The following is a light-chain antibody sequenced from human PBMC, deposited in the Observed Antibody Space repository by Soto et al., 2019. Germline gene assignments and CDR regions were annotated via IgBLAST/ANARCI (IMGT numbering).Light chain of an antibody. V-gene: IGKV2-24*01. J-gene: IGKJ1*01. CDR2: KVS. CDR3: MQATQSSWT. CDR1: QSLVHNDGNTY. Sequence: EIVMNQTPLSSPVTLGQAASIYCRSSQSLVHNDGNTYLSWFQQRPGQPPRLLIYKVSDRFSGVPDRFSGSGAGTDFTLTLSRVEAEDVGVYYCMQATQSSWTFGQGTKVEI.